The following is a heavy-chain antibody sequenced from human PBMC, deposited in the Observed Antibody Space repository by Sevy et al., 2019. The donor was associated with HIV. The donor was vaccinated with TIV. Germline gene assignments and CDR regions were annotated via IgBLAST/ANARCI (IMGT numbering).Heavy chain of an antibody. CDR3: AKDPVNRNYAYYYYGMDV. J-gene: IGHJ6*02. D-gene: IGHD4-4*01. CDR1: GFTFDDYA. CDR2: ISWNSGSI. Sequence: GGSLRLSCAASGFTFDDYAMHWVRQAPGKGLEWVSGISWNSGSIGYADSVKGRFTISRDNAKNSLYLQMNSLRAEDTALYYCAKDPVNRNYAYYYYGMDVWGQWTTVTVSS. V-gene: IGHV3-9*01.